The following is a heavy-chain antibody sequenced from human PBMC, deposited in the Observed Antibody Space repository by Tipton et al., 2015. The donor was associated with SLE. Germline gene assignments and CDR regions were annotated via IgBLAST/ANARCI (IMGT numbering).Heavy chain of an antibody. J-gene: IGHJ3*02. V-gene: IGHV4-34*01. D-gene: IGHD7-27*01. CDR1: GGSFSGYY. Sequence: TLSLTCAVYGGSFSGYYSSWIRQPPGKGLEWIGHIYYTGSTNYNPSLKSRVTISVDTSKNQFSLKLNSVTAADTAVYYCARLNWGSLWDAFDIWGQGTMVTVSS. CDR2: IYYTGST. CDR3: ARLNWGSLWDAFDI.